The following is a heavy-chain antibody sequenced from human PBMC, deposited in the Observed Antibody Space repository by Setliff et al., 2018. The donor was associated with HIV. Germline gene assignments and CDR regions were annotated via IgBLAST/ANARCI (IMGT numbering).Heavy chain of an antibody. CDR2: LNPNNGDT. CDR3: ASPYENNSGPDY. D-gene: IGHD7-27*01. V-gene: IGHV1-2*02. CDR1: GFTFTGYY. J-gene: IGHJ4*02. Sequence: ASVKVSCTPSGFTFTGYYLHWVRQAPGQGLEWMGWLNPNNGDTNYEQRFQGRVTMTRDTSITTVYMVLNRLTPGATAVYYCASPYENNSGPDYWGQGTPFTVAS.